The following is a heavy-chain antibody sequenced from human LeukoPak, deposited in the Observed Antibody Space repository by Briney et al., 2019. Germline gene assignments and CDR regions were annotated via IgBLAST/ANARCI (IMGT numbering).Heavy chain of an antibody. CDR3: AKDTTMVRGDKFDY. CDR2: LSYSGDA. V-gene: IGHV3-23*01. Sequence: GGSLRLSCAASGFTFYKYPMNWVRQAPGKGLEWISTLSYSGDAHYADSVKGRFTISRDNSKNTLYLQMNSLRAEDTAVYYCAKDTTMVRGDKFDYWGQGTLVTVSS. CDR1: GFTFYKYP. J-gene: IGHJ4*02. D-gene: IGHD3-10*01.